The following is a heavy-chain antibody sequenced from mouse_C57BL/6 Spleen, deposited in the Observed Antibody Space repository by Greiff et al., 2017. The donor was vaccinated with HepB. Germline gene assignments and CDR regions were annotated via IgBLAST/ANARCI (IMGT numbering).Heavy chain of an antibody. CDR1: GYTFTSYW. Sequence: VQLQQPGTELVKPGASVKPSCKASGYTFTSYWMHWVKQRPGQGLEWIGNINPSNGGTNYNEKFKSKATLTVDKSSSTAYMQLSSLTSEDSAVYYCARGVTTVVAGYWYFDVWGTGTTVTVSS. V-gene: IGHV1-53*01. CDR2: INPSNGGT. D-gene: IGHD1-1*01. J-gene: IGHJ1*03. CDR3: ARGVTTVVAGYWYFDV.